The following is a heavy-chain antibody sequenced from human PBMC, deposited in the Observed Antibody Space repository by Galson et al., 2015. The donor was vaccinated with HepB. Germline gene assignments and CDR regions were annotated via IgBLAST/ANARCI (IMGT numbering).Heavy chain of an antibody. Sequence: QSGAEVKKPGESLKISCKGSGYSFTSYWIGWVRQMPGKGLEWMGIIYPGDSDTRYSPSFQGQVTISADKSISTAYLQWSSLKASDTAMYYCARHREGITIFHYYYGMDVWGQGTTVTVSS. CDR2: IYPGDSDT. V-gene: IGHV5-51*01. CDR3: ARHREGITIFHYYYGMDV. CDR1: GYSFTSYW. D-gene: IGHD3-9*01. J-gene: IGHJ6*02.